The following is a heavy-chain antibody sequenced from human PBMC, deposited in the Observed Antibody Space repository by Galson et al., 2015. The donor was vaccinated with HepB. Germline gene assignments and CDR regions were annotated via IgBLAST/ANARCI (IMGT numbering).Heavy chain of an antibody. D-gene: IGHD4-11*01. J-gene: IGHJ6*02. CDR1: GFPFSSYD. V-gene: IGHV3-23*01. CDR2: ISSRGDRT. CDR3: GTTVTDIYYYYYGMDV. Sequence: LRLSCAASGFPFSSYDMTWVRQAPGKGLEWVSTISSRGDRTYYADSVKGRFTISRDNSKNTLYMQMNSLRAEDTAVYYCGTTVTDIYYYYYGMDVWGQGSTVTVSS.